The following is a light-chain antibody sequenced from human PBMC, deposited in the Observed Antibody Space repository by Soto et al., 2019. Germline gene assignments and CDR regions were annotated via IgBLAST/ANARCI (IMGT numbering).Light chain of an antibody. CDR1: SSHIGSNT. V-gene: IGLV1-44*01. Sequence: QSVLTQPPSASGTPGQRVTISRSGSSSHIGSNTVNWYQQLPGTAPKLLIYSNDQRPSGVPDRFSGSKSGTSASLAISGLQSEDEADYYCAAWDGSLNGYVFGTGTKVTVL. J-gene: IGLJ1*01. CDR3: AAWDGSLNGYV. CDR2: SND.